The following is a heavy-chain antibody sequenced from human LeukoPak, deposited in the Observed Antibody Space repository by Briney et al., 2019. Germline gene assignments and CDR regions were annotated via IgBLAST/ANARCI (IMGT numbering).Heavy chain of an antibody. J-gene: IGHJ4*02. CDR3: AKMSGGYYESSGYYFDY. CDR1: GFTFSSYA. D-gene: IGHD3-22*01. Sequence: PGGSLRLSCAASGFTFSSYAMSWVRQAPGKGLEWVSAISGSGGSTYYADSVKGRFTISRDNSKNTLYPQMNSLRAEDTAVYYCAKMSGGYYESSGYYFDYWGQGTLVTVSS. CDR2: ISGSGGST. V-gene: IGHV3-23*01.